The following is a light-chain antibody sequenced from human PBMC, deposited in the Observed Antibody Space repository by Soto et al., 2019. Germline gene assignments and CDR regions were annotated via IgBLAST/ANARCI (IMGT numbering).Light chain of an antibody. J-gene: IGKJ1*01. V-gene: IGKV3-20*01. Sequence: TQSPSFLSPGERATLSCRSSQSVSSSYLAWYQQKPGQAPRLLIYGASSRATGIPDRFSGSGSGTDFTLTISRLEPEDFAVYYCQQYGSSPPITFGQGTKVDI. CDR3: QQYGSSPPIT. CDR2: GAS. CDR1: QSVSSSY.